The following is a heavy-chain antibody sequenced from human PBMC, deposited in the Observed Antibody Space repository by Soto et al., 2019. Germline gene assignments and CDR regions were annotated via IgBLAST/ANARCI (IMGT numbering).Heavy chain of an antibody. V-gene: IGHV1-69*12. CDR2: IIPIFGTA. Sequence: QVQLVQSGAEVKKPGSSVKVSCKASGGTFSSYAISWVRQAPGQGLEWMGGIIPIFGTANYAQKFQGRVTITADESTSTAYMELSSLRSEDTAVYYCARDQYYYDSSGPTTFLAEYFQHWGQGTLVTVSS. CDR3: ARDQYYYDSSGPTTFLAEYFQH. D-gene: IGHD3-22*01. CDR1: GGTFSSYA. J-gene: IGHJ1*01.